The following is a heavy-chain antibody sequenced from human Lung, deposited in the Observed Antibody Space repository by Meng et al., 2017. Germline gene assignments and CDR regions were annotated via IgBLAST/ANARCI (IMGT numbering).Heavy chain of an antibody. CDR2: ISGSGSST. Sequence: EVQLLESGGGLVQPGGSLRLACVASGFTFSSYAMTWVRQAPGKGLEWVSSISGSGSSTYYADSVRGRFTISRDNSKNTVYLQMNSLRAEDTAIYYCVRRIEYSSSSGYWGQGTLVTVSS. CDR1: GFTFSSYA. CDR3: VRRIEYSSSSGY. J-gene: IGHJ4*02. D-gene: IGHD6-6*01. V-gene: IGHV3-23*01.